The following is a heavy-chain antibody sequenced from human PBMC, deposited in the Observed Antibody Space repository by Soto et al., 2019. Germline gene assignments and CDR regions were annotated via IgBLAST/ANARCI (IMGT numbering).Heavy chain of an antibody. Sequence: SETLSLTCTVSGGSISSSSYYWVWIRQPPGKGLEWIGTIYYTGSTYYNSSLKSRVTMSVDTSKNQFSLKLSSVTAADTAVYYCARGPHTMVRGVIITEFDYWGQGTLVTVSS. V-gene: IGHV4-39*07. J-gene: IGHJ4*02. D-gene: IGHD3-10*01. CDR3: ARGPHTMVRGVIITEFDY. CDR1: GGSISSSSYY. CDR2: IYYTGST.